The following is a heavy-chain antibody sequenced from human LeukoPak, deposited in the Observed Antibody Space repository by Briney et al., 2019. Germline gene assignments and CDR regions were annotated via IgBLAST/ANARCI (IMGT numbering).Heavy chain of an antibody. V-gene: IGHV4-39*07. CDR2: IYYSGST. Sequence: SETLSLTCTVSGGSISSSSYYWGWIRQPPGKGLEWIGSIYYSGSTYYNPSLKSRVTISVDTSKNQFSLKLSSVTAADTAVYYCALYSSSWYNFSYYYYYMDVWGKGTTVTISS. CDR3: ALYSSSWYNFSYYYYYMDV. D-gene: IGHD6-13*01. J-gene: IGHJ6*03. CDR1: GGSISSSSYY.